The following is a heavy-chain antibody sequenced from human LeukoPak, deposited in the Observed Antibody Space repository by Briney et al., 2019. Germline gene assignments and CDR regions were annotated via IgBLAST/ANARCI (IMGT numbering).Heavy chain of an antibody. J-gene: IGHJ5*02. Sequence: GGSLRLSCAASGFTVSSNYMTWVRQAPGKGLEWVSIIYSGGPKYYADSVKGRFTISRDNSQNTVYLQMNNLRAEDTAVYYCARDVAGPTGTPWFDPWAMEPWSPSPQ. V-gene: IGHV3-53*01. CDR2: IYSGGPK. CDR3: ARDVAGPTGTPWFDP. CDR1: GFTVSSNY. D-gene: IGHD2-2*01.